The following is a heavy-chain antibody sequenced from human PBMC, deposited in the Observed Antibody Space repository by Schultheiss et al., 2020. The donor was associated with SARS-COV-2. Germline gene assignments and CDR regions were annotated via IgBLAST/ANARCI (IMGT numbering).Heavy chain of an antibody. J-gene: IGHJ6*02. CDR1: GFAFSSYW. CDR2: IRSKAHNYAT. V-gene: IGHV3-73*01. CDR3: TGYYGDSYNYYYGMDI. D-gene: IGHD4-17*01. Sequence: GGSLRLSCAASGFAFSSYWMTWVRQASGRGLEWVGRIRSKAHNYATAYGASVKGRFTISRDDSENTAYLQMNSLKSEDTAVYYCTGYYGDSYNYYYGMDIWGQGTTVTVSS.